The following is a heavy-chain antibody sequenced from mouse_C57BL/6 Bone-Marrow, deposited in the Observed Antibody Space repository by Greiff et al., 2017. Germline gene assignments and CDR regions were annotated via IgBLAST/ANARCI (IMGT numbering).Heavy chain of an antibody. CDR3: AIHYGSSYGWYFDV. V-gene: IGHV1-74*01. D-gene: IGHD1-1*01. CDR2: IHPSDSDT. J-gene: IGHJ1*03. CDR1: GYTFTSYW. Sequence: QVQLQQPGAELVKPGASVKVSCKASGYTFTSYWMHWVKQRPGQGLEWIGRIHPSDSDTNYNQKFKGKATLTVDKSSSTAYMQLSSLTSEDSAVYYVAIHYGSSYGWYFDVWGTGTTVTVSS.